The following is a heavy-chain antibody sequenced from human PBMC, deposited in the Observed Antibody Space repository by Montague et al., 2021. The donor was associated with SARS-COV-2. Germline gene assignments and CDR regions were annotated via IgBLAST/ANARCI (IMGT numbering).Heavy chain of an antibody. J-gene: IGHJ3*02. Sequence: PALVKPTQTLTLTCTFSGFSLSTSGMCVSWIRQPPGKALEWPALIDWDDDKYYSTSLKPRLTISKDTSKNQVVLTMTNMDPVDTATYYCARIWGATRGDAFDIWGQRTMVTVSS. CDR3: ARIWGATRGDAFDI. D-gene: IGHD1-26*01. CDR1: GFSLSTSGMC. V-gene: IGHV2-70*01. CDR2: IDWDDDK.